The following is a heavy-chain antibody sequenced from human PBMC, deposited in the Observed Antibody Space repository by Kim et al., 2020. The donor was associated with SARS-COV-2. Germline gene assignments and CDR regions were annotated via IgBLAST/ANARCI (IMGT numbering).Heavy chain of an antibody. J-gene: IGHJ2*01. CDR1: GGSFSGYY. CDR2: INHSGST. Sequence: SETLSLTCAVYGGSFSGYYWSWIRQPPGKGLEWIGEINHSGSTNYNPSLKSRVTISVDTSKNQFSLKLSSVTAADTAVYYCARKGSYYDFWSGSWYFDLWGRGTLVTVSS. D-gene: IGHD3-3*01. CDR3: ARKGSYYDFWSGSWYFDL. V-gene: IGHV4-34*01.